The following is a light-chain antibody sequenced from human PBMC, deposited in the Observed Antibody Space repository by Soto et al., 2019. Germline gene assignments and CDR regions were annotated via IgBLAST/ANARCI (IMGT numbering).Light chain of an antibody. J-gene: IGKJ5*01. CDR2: AAS. CDR1: QSISNY. CDR3: QQTYSTRLT. Sequence: DIQMTQSPPSLSASVGDRVTITCRASQSISNYLNWYQQKPGKAPKLLIYAASSLQSGVPSRFSGSGSGTDFTLTISSLQPEDFATYFCQQTYSTRLTFGQGTRLEI. V-gene: IGKV1-39*01.